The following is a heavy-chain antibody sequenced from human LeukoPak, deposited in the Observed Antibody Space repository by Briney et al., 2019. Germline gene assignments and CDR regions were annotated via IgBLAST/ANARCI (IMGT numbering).Heavy chain of an antibody. CDR1: GYTFTSYT. CDR2: INTNTGNP. Sequence: GASVKVSCKASGYTFTSYTMNWVRQAPGQGLEWMGWINTNTGNPTYAQGFTGRFVFSLDTSVSTAYLQISSLRAEATAVYYCEKNEHTSSWYGIDYWGQGTLVTVSS. CDR3: EKNEHTSSWYGIDY. V-gene: IGHV7-4-1*02. J-gene: IGHJ4*02. D-gene: IGHD6-13*01.